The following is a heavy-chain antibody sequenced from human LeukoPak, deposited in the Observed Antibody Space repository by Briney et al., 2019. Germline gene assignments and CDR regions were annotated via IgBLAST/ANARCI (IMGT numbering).Heavy chain of an antibody. CDR2: IYHSGST. CDR1: GYSISSGYY. D-gene: IGHD3-10*01. V-gene: IGHV4-38-2*02. CDR3: ARDRALDDAFDI. Sequence: SETLSLTCTVSGYSISSGYYWGWIRPPPGKGLEWIGSIYHSGSTYYNPSLKSRVTISVDTSKNQFSLKLSSVTAADTAVYYCARDRALDDAFDIWGQGTMVTVSS. J-gene: IGHJ3*02.